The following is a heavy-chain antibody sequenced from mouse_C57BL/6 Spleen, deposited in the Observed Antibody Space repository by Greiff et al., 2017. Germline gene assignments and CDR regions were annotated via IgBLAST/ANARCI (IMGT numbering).Heavy chain of an antibody. CDR2: ISSGSSTI. D-gene: IGHD1-1*01. J-gene: IGHJ1*03. Sequence: EVQLVESGGGLVKPGGSLKLSCAASGFTFSDYGMHWVRQAPEKGLEWVAYISSGSSTIYYADTVKGLFTISRDNAKNTLFLQMTSLRSEDTAMYYCARLGSSYWYFDVWGTGTTVTVSS. V-gene: IGHV5-17*01. CDR3: ARLGSSYWYFDV. CDR1: GFTFSDYG.